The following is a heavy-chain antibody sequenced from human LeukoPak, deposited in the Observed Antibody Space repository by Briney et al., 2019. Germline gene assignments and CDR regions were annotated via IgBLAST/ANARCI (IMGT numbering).Heavy chain of an antibody. CDR3: ARYEAAGGTHFDY. J-gene: IGHJ4*02. CDR1: RCTLPYQC. V-gene: IGHV1-18*01. D-gene: IGHD6-13*01. CDR2: ISAYSSAT. Sequence: GSVTVTCMSCRCTLPYQCISWVRPPTGRGVDWVGWISAYSSATNYGQKFQGRVTMTRDISTSTAYMELRSLRSDDTAFYYWARYEAAGGTHFDYWGQGTLVTVSS.